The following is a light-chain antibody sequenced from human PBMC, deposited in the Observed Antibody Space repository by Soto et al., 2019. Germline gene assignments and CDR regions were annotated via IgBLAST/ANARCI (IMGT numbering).Light chain of an antibody. Sequence: QSALTQPRSVSGSPGQSVTISCTGTSSDVGGYNYVSWYQQHPGKAPKLMIYDVSKRPSGVPDRFSGSKSGNTASLTISGLHAEDEADYYCCSYAGSYTFGVVFGGGTKVTVL. CDR2: DVS. CDR1: SSDVGGYNY. CDR3: CSYAGSYTFGVV. J-gene: IGLJ2*01. V-gene: IGLV2-11*01.